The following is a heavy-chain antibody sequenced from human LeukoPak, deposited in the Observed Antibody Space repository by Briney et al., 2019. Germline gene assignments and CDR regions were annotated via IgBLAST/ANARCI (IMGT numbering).Heavy chain of an antibody. J-gene: IGHJ3*02. V-gene: IGHV3-21*01. Sequence: GGSLRLSCAASGFTFSDYTMNWVRQAPGRGLGWVSSISSGGTYKYYADSVKGRFTISRDNAQNSLYLQTNSLTAEDSSVYYCARPTTVTTISADAFDIWGQRTMVTVSS. CDR2: ISSGGTYK. CDR1: GFTFSDYT. CDR3: ARPTTVTTISADAFDI. D-gene: IGHD4-17*01.